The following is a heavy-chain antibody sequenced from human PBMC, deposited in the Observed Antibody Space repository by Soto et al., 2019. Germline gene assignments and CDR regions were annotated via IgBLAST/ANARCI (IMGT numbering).Heavy chain of an antibody. J-gene: IGHJ6*02. CDR2: ISSSGSTI. V-gene: IGHV3-11*01. D-gene: IGHD3-3*01. Sequence: SLSCAASGFTFSDYYMSWIRQAPGKGLEWVSYISSSGSTIYYADSVKGRFTISRDNAKNSLYLQMNSLRAEDTAVYYCARSLYYDFWSGYYTDYYYYGMEVWCQGITVTVSS. CDR1: GFTFSDYY. CDR3: ARSLYYDFWSGYYTDYYYYGMEV.